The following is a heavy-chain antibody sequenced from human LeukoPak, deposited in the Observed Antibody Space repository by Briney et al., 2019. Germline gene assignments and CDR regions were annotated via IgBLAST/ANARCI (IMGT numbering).Heavy chain of an antibody. V-gene: IGHV1-69*13. CDR2: IIPIFGTA. D-gene: IGHD3-3*01. CDR3: ARDVGVLRFLEWLSREEWFDP. CDR1: GGTFSSYA. J-gene: IGHJ5*02. Sequence: SAKVSCKASGGTFSSYAISWVRQAPGQGLEWMGGIIPIFGTANYAQKFQGRVTITADESTSTAYMELSSLRSEDTAVYYCARDVGVLRFLEWLSREEWFDPWGQGTLVTVSS.